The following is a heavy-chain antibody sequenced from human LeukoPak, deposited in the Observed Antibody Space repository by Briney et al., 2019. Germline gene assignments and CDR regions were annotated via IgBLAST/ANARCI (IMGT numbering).Heavy chain of an antibody. CDR1: GYTLTELS. D-gene: IGHD6-13*01. Sequence: ASVKVSCKVSGYTLTELSMHWVRQAPGKGLEWMGGFDPEGGETIYAQKFQGRVTMTEDTSTDTAYMELSSLRSEDTAVYYCAKDRALGGSSWYVYYYGMDVWGQGTTVTVSS. J-gene: IGHJ6*02. CDR2: FDPEGGET. CDR3: AKDRALGGSSWYVYYYGMDV. V-gene: IGHV1-24*01.